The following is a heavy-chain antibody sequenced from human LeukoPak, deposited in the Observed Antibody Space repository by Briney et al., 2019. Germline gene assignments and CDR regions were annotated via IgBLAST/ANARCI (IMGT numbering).Heavy chain of an antibody. D-gene: IGHD6-19*01. J-gene: IGHJ6*02. CDR3: ARESPVAGIKKSTGMDV. CDR1: VDSVPNKSVA. V-gene: IGHV6-1*01. Sequence: SQTLSLTFAFCVDSVPNKSVAWIWIRQSRARGLEGLGNSYYRSKRYIGYAGAGKIQITMNPHTAMNQFSLQLNSVTPEGTVVYYCARESPVAGIKKSTGMDVWGQGTTVTVSS. CDR2: SYYRSKRYI.